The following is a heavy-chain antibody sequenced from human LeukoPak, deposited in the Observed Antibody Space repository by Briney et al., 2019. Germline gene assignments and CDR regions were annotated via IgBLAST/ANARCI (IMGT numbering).Heavy chain of an antibody. CDR2: INSDGSST. V-gene: IGHV3-74*01. D-gene: IGHD3-3*01. Sequence: GGSLRLSCAASGFTFSSYWMHWVRQAPGKGLVWVSRINSDGSSTSHADSVKGRFTISRDNAKNTLYLQMNSLRAEDTAVYYCARGTNTIFGVVTPRVYWGQGTLVTVSS. CDR3: ARGTNTIFGVVTPRVY. CDR1: GFTFSSYW. J-gene: IGHJ4*02.